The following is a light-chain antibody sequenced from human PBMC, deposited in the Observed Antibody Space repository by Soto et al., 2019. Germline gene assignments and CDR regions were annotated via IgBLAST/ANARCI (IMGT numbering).Light chain of an antibody. Sequence: EIVLTQSPGTLSLSPGERATLAWRASQSVSSSYLAWYQQKPGQAPRLLIYGASSRATGIPDRFSGSGSGTDFTLTISRLEPEDFAVYYCKQYGSSPSTFGQGTTVDIX. CDR1: QSVSSSY. V-gene: IGKV3-20*01. CDR2: GAS. J-gene: IGKJ1*01. CDR3: KQYGSSPST.